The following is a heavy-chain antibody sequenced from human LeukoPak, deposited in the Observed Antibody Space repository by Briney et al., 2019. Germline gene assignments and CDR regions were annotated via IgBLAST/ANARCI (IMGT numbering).Heavy chain of an antibody. CDR1: GWSFSGYY. Sequence: SETLSLTCAGYGWSFSGYYWSWIRQAPGQGLEWIGEINHSGSTNYNPSLKSRVTISVDTSKNQFSLKLSSVTAADTAVYYCARVGRFSFDYWGQGTLVTVSS. CDR2: INHSGST. J-gene: IGHJ4*02. V-gene: IGHV4-34*01. CDR3: ARVGRFSFDY.